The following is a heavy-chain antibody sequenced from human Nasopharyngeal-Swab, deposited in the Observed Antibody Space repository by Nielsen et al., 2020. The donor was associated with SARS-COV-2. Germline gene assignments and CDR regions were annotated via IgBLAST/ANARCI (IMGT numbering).Heavy chain of an antibody. J-gene: IGHJ6*02. Sequence: WIRQPPGKGLEWVSAISGSGGSTYYADSVKGRYTIHRDNSKNTLYLQMNSLRAEDTAVYYCAKVARDIVVVPAAMKAYYYYGMDVWGQGTTATVSS. V-gene: IGHV3-23*01. D-gene: IGHD2-2*01. CDR3: AKVARDIVVVPAAMKAYYYYGMDV. CDR2: ISGSGGST.